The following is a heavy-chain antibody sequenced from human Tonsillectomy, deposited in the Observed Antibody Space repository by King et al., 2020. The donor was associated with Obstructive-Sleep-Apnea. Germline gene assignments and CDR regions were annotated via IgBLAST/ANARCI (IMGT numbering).Heavy chain of an antibody. Sequence: VQLVESGGGLVQPGRSLRLSCAASGFTFYDYAMHWVRQAPGKGLEWVSGISRNRGSLGYSGSVKGRFTISRDNAQNSLSLQMNSLSTEDTALYYCAKDVDSGWLQPGSSRIAFDIWGQGTMVTVSS. CDR2: ISRNRGSL. J-gene: IGHJ3*02. CDR1: GFTFYDYA. CDR3: AKDVDSGWLQPGSSRIAFDI. D-gene: IGHD5-24*01. V-gene: IGHV3-9*01.